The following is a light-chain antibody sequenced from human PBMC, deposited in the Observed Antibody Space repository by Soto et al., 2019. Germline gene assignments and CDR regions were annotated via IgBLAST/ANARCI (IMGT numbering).Light chain of an antibody. J-gene: IGLJ2*01. V-gene: IGLV2-14*03. Sequence: QSALTQPASVSGSPGQSITISCTGTSSDVGGYNFVSWYQQHPGKAPKFIIYDVRNRPSGVSNRFSDSRSGNTASLTISGLQAEDEADYYCSSYTSSSTVIFGGGTKLTVL. CDR3: SSYTSSSTVI. CDR2: DVR. CDR1: SSDVGGYNF.